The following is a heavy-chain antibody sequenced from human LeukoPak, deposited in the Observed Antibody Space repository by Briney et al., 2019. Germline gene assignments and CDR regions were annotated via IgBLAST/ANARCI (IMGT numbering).Heavy chain of an antibody. V-gene: IGHV3-23*01. CDR1: GFTFSSYG. Sequence: GGSLRLSCAASGFTFSSYGMSWVRQAPGKGPEWVSAISGSGSSTYYADSVKGRFTISRDNSKNTLNLQMNSLRAEDTAVYYCAKALVRSSMVFDYWGQGTLVTVSS. J-gene: IGHJ4*02. CDR2: ISGSGSST. D-gene: IGHD2/OR15-2a*01. CDR3: AKALVRSSMVFDY.